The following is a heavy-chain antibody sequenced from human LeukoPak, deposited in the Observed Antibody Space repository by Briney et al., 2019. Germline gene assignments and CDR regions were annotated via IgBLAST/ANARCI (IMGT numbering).Heavy chain of an antibody. CDR3: AKPSGSGVDY. D-gene: IGHD1-26*01. CDR2: IRSDGYHT. CDR1: GFLFDDHD. V-gene: IGHV3-30*02. J-gene: IGHJ4*02. Sequence: GGSLRLSCGASGFLFDDHDMLWVRQAPGKGLEWVAYIRSDGYHTYYADSVKGRFTITRDNLKNTLYLQMNSLRPEDMAVYYCAKPSGSGVDYWGRGTRVTVSS.